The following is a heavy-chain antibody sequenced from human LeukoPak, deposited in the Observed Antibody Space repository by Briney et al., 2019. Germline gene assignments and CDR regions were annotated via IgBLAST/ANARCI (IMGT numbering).Heavy chain of an antibody. V-gene: IGHV3-30*03. CDR2: ISYDGSNK. Sequence: PGGSLRLSCAASAFSFNNYGMHWVRQAPGKGLDWVAFISYDGSNKYYADSVRGRFAISRDNSKDTLYLQMNSLRPEDTAVYYCARDLSLYCSGGSCYSLNYWGQGTLVTVSS. CDR1: AFSFNNYG. CDR3: ARDLSLYCSGGSCYSLNY. D-gene: IGHD2-15*01. J-gene: IGHJ4*02.